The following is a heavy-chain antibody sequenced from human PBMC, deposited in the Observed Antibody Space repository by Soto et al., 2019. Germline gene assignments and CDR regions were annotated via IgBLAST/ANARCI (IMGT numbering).Heavy chain of an antibody. CDR2: IWYDGSNK. CDR1: GFTFSSYG. J-gene: IGHJ4*02. V-gene: IGHV3-33*06. Sequence: GGSLRLSCAASGFTFSSYGMHWVRQAPGKGLEWVAVIWYDGSNKYYADSVKGRFTISRDNSKNTLYLQMNSLRAEDTALYYCAKCIRVAPAKYYFDYWGQGTLVTVSS. CDR3: AKCIRVAPAKYYFDY. D-gene: IGHD2-15*01.